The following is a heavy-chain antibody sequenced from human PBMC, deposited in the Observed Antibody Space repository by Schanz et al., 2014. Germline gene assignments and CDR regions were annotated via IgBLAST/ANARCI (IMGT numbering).Heavy chain of an antibody. CDR2: INPSGGST. J-gene: IGHJ4*02. D-gene: IGHD6-6*01. CDR3: ARDQSPYTNSSDVRYFDY. CDR1: GGTFSSDT. Sequence: QVHLVQSGAEVKKPGSSVKVSCKASGGTFSSDTFSWVRQAPGQGLEWMGMINPSGGSTTYAQKFQGRVTMTADTSTSTAYMDLRSLRSDDTAVYYCARDQSPYTNSSDVRYFDYWGQGSLVTVSS. V-gene: IGHV1-69*08.